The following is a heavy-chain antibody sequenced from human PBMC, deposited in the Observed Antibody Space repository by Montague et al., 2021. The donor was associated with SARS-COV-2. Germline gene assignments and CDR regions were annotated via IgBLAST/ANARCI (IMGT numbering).Heavy chain of an antibody. CDR2: INHGGST. J-gene: IGHJ4*02. Sequence: SETLSLTCAVHGTSFSGYYWNWIRQPPGKGLEWIGEINHGGSTKYSPSLKSRLTISADTSKNQFSLKLTSVAAADTAVYYCARARDSPQEYYYDSSGFDYWGQGTLVTVSS. CDR3: ARARDSPQEYYYDSSGFDY. V-gene: IGHV4-34*01. CDR1: GTSFSGYY. D-gene: IGHD3-22*01.